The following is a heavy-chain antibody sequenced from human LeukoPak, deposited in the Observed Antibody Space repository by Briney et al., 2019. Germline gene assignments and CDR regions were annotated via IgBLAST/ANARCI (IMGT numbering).Heavy chain of an antibody. CDR1: GGSISSSSYY. D-gene: IGHD3-10*01. CDR2: SNHSGST. J-gene: IGHJ6*03. Sequence: SETLSLTCTVSGGSISSSSYYWSWIRQPPGKGLEWIGESNHSGSTNYNPSLKSRVTISVDTSKNQFSLKLSSVTAADTAVYYCARGSGLTTMVRGVPYYYYYYYMDVWGKGTTVTVSS. CDR3: ARGSGLTTMVRGVPYYYYYYYMDV. V-gene: IGHV4-39*07.